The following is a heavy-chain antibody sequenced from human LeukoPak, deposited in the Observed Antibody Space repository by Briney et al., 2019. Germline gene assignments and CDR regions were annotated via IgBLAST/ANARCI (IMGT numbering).Heavy chain of an antibody. CDR2: IYYSGST. CDR1: SGSISSGDYY. D-gene: IGHD6-6*01. J-gene: IGHJ4*02. CDR3: ARGLSIAARPGGY. Sequence: NSSETLSLTCTVSSGSISSGDYYWSWIRQPPGKGLEWIGYIYYSGSTYYNPSLKSRVTISVDTSKNQFSLKLSSVTAADTAVYYCARGLSIAARPGGYWGQGTLVTVSS. V-gene: IGHV4-30-4*01.